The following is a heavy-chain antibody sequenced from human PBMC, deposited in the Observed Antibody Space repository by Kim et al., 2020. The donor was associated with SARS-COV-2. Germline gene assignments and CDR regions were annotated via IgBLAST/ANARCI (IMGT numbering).Heavy chain of an antibody. V-gene: IGHV1-69*04. CDR1: GGTFSSYA. D-gene: IGHD7-27*01. CDR2: IIPVIGIT. Sequence: SVKVSCKAFGGTFSSYAISWVRQAPGQGLEWMGRIIPVIGITNYAQKFQGRVTITADKSTSTTYMELSSLRSEDTAVYYCTTMNWDPSLFEDFWGQGTLVTVAS. J-gene: IGHJ4*02. CDR3: TTMNWDPSLFEDF.